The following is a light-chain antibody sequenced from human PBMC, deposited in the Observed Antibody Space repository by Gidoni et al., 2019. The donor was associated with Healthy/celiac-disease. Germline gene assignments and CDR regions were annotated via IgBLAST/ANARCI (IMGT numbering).Light chain of an antibody. V-gene: IGLV1-40*01. CDR1: SSNIGAGYD. Sequence: QSVLTQPPEVERAPGQRVTISCTGSSSNIGAGYDVHWYQQLPGTAPKLLIYGNSNRPSGVPDRFSGSKSGPSASLAITGLQAEDEADYYCQSYDSSLSGVVFGGGTKLTVL. CDR3: QSYDSSLSGVV. J-gene: IGLJ2*01. CDR2: GNS.